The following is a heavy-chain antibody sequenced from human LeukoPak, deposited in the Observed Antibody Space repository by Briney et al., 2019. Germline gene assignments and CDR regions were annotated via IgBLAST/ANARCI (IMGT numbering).Heavy chain of an antibody. CDR1: GFIFSNYA. V-gene: IGHV3-23*01. J-gene: IGHJ4*02. CDR3: AKWGDYDVLTGYYVSDF. Sequence: GGSLRLSCAASGFIFSNYAMYWVRQAPGKGLGWVSAISGRSDNTYYADSVKGRFTLSRDSSKNTLYLQMNSLRADDTAVYYCAKWGDYDVLTGYYVSDFWGQGTLATVSS. D-gene: IGHD3-9*01. CDR2: ISGRSDNT.